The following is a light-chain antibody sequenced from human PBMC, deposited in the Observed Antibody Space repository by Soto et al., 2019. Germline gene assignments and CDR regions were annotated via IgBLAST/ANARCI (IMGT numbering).Light chain of an antibody. J-gene: IGKJ2*01. CDR1: QSVSSTY. V-gene: IGKV3-20*01. CDR2: GAS. Sequence: EIVLTQSPGTLSLSPGERATLSCRARQSVSSTYLAWYQQKPGQAPRLLIYGASSRATGIPDRFSGSGSGTDFTLTISRLEPEDFAVYYCQHYDISPFTFGQGTKLEIK. CDR3: QHYDISPFT.